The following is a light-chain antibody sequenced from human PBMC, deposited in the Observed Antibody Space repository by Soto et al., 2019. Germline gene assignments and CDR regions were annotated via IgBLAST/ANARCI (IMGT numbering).Light chain of an antibody. Sequence: QSALTQPASVSGSPGQSITISCSGTSSDVGAFNYVSWYQQHPGKAPKLIIYEVTIRPSGVSNRFSGSKSGNTASLTISGLQDEDEADYFCSSYTTSSPYVCGSGTKVTVL. J-gene: IGLJ1*01. V-gene: IGLV2-14*01. CDR1: SSDVGAFNY. CDR2: EVT. CDR3: SSYTTSSPYV.